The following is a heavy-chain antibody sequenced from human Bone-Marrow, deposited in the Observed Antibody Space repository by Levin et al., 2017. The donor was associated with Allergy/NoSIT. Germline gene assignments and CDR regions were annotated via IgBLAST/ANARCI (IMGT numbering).Heavy chain of an antibody. V-gene: IGHV3-15*01. CDR2: FKSETDGGTI. D-gene: IGHD3/OR15-3a*01. J-gene: IGHJ4*02. Sequence: GGSLRLSCAASGFTFNNAWMTWVRQVPGKGLEWLGRFKSETDGGTIDYAAPVKGRFTFSRDDSKNTLYLQMNSLKTEDTAVYYCTTASLGLKDRGQGTLGTVSS. CDR3: TTASLGLKD. CDR1: GFTFNNAW.